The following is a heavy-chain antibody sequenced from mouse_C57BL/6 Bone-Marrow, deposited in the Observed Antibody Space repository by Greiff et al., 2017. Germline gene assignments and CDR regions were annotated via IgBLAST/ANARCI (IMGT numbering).Heavy chain of an antibody. D-gene: IGHD6-1*01. CDR2: IDPNSGGT. CDR3: ARSGDDCHIWYFDV. J-gene: IGHJ1*03. CDR1: GYTFTSYW. V-gene: IGHV1-72*01. Sequence: QVQLQQPGAELVKPGASVKLSCKASGYTFTSYWMHWVKQRPGRGLEWIGRIDPNSGGTKYNEKFKSKATLTVDKSSSTAYMLLSSLTSEDSAVYYGARSGDDCHIWYFDVWGTGTTVTVSS.